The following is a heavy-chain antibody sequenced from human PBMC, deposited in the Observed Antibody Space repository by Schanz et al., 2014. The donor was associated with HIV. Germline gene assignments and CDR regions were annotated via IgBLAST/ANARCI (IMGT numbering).Heavy chain of an antibody. J-gene: IGHJ4*02. CDR2: ISESGGRS. CDR1: GFTVSNNH. V-gene: IGHV3-23*01. Sequence: EVQLLESGGGLVQPGGSLRLSCVFSGFTVSNNHLSWVRQAPGKGLEWVSSISESGGRSYYADSVNGRFTISRDNSKNTLYLQMTTLRTEDTAVYYCAKPEYDSRGNSQSHFDSWGQGTLVTVSS. D-gene: IGHD3-22*01. CDR3: AKPEYDSRGNSQSHFDS.